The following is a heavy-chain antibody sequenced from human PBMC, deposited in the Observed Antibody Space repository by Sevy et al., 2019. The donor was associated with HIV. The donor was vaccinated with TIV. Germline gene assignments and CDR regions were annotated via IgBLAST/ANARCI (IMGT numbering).Heavy chain of an antibody. J-gene: IGHJ4*02. D-gene: IGHD6-13*01. CDR3: AVVAEGY. Sequence: GGSLRLSCAASGFTVSSNYMSWVRQAPGKGLEWVSVIYSGVSISYADSVKGRFTISRDNSKNTLYLQMNGLRAEDTAVYYCAVVAEGYWGQGTLVTVSS. CDR2: IYSGVSI. CDR1: GFTVSSNY. V-gene: IGHV3-53*01.